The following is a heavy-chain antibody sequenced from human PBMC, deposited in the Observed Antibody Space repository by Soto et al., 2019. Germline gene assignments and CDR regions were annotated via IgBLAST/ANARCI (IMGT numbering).Heavy chain of an antibody. CDR1: GYTFTSYG. Sequence: ASVKVSCKASGYTFTSYGISWVRQAPGQGLEWMGWISAYNGNTNYAQKLQGRVTMTTDTSTSTAYMELRSLRSDDTAVYYCERVGLVVITSGDFDIWGQGKLVTVSS. J-gene: IGHJ3*02. CDR3: ERVGLVVITSGDFDI. CDR2: ISAYNGNT. D-gene: IGHD3-22*01. V-gene: IGHV1-18*01.